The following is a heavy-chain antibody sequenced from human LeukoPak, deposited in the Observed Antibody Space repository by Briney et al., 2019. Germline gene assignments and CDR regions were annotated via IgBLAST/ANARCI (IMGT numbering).Heavy chain of an antibody. CDR2: IKQDGSEK. CDR3: ARDADPYYYDSSGYYSDDAFDI. V-gene: IGHV3-7*01. D-gene: IGHD3-22*01. CDR1: GFTFSSYW. Sequence: GGSLRLSCAASGFTFSSYWMSWVRQAPGKGLEWVANIKQDGSEKYYVDSVKGRFTISRDNAKNSLYLQMNSLRAEDTAVYYCARDADPYYYDSSGYYSDDAFDIWGQGTMVTVSS. J-gene: IGHJ3*02.